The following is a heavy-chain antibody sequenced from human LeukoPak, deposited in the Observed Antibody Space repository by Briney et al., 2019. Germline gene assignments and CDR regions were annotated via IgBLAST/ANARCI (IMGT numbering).Heavy chain of an antibody. Sequence: PSETLSLTCTVSGGSISSSSYYWGWIRQPPGKGLEWIGSIYYSGSTYYNPSLKSRVTISVDTSKNQFSLKLSSVTAADTAVYYCARRQGLDSSGYYSSWFDPWGQGTLVTVSS. V-gene: IGHV4-39*07. CDR3: ARRQGLDSSGYYSSWFDP. CDR1: GGSISSSSYY. J-gene: IGHJ5*02. D-gene: IGHD3-22*01. CDR2: IYYSGST.